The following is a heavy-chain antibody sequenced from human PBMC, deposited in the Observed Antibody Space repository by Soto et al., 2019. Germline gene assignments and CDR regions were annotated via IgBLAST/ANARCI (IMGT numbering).Heavy chain of an antibody. D-gene: IGHD3-22*01. CDR1: GGSISSSSYY. CDR3: ARGLGYYDSSGYSDDAFDI. V-gene: IGHV4-39*01. CDR2: IYYSGST. J-gene: IGHJ3*02. Sequence: PSETLSLTCTVSGGSISSSSYYWGWIRQPPGKGLEWIGSIYYSGSTYYNPSLKSRVTISVDTSKNQFSLKLSSVTAADTAVYYCARGLGYYDSSGYSDDAFDIWGQGTMVTVSS.